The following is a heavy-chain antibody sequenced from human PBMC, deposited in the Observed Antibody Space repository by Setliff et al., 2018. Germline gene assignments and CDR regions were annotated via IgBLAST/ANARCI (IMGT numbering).Heavy chain of an antibody. Sequence: GGSLRLSCGASGFTYNNCWVSWVRQAPGKGLEWVSSISNSGGEIHYADSVKGRFTISRDNARNSLSLQMNSLRTEDTALYYCVGAGTCSYWGQGTPVTVSS. J-gene: IGHJ4*02. V-gene: IGHV3-21*01. CDR2: ISNSGGEI. CDR1: GFTYNNCW. D-gene: IGHD3-10*02. CDR3: VGAGTCSY.